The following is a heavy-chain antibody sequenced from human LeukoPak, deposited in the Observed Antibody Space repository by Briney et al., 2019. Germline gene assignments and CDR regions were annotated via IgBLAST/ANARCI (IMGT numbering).Heavy chain of an antibody. J-gene: IGHJ4*02. D-gene: IGHD3-3*01. V-gene: IGHV4-4*07. Sequence: PSETLSLTCTVSGGSISSYYWSWIRQPAGKGLEWIGRIYTSGSTNYNPSLKSRVTISVDTSKNQFSLKLSSVTAADTAVYYCARVQYDFWSGYFLDFDYWGQGTLVTVSS. CDR3: ARVQYDFWSGYFLDFDY. CDR2: IYTSGST. CDR1: GGSISSYY.